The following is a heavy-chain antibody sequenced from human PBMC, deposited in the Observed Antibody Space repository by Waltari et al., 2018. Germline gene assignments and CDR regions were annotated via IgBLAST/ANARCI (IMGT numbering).Heavy chain of an antibody. Sequence: EVKLVESGGGLVKPGGSLRLSCAASAFTFSSYSMTWVRQAPGKGLEWISSISSTGTYTHYADSVKCRFTISRDNAKNSLYLQMNSLRAEDTGVYWCATGGWGFYLDNWGQGTLVTFSS. CDR1: AFTFSSYS. D-gene: IGHD7-27*01. J-gene: IGHJ4*02. CDR2: ISSTGTYT. V-gene: IGHV3-21*01. CDR3: ATGGWGFYLDN.